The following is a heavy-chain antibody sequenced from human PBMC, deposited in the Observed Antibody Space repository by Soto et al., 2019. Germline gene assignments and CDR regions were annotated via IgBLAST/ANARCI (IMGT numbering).Heavy chain of an antibody. Sequence: QVQLVQSGAEVQKPGASVKVSCKASGYTFTSYYMHWVRQAPGQGLEWMGIINPSGGSTGYAQKFQGGVTMTRDTSTSTVYMELSSLRSEDTAVYYCAGGAGRYFDWLLGAFDYWGQGTLVTVSS. J-gene: IGHJ4*02. V-gene: IGHV1-46*03. CDR2: INPSGGST. CDR1: GYTFTSYY. D-gene: IGHD3-9*01. CDR3: AGGAGRYFDWLLGAFDY.